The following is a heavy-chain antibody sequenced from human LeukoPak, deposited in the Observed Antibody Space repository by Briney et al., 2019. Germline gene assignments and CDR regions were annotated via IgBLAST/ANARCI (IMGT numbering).Heavy chain of an antibody. D-gene: IGHD4-23*01. CDR1: GYTFTGYY. J-gene: IGHJ4*02. CDR2: INPNSGCT. Sequence: GSSVNVSCKASGYTFTGYYMHWVRQAPGQGLEWMGRINPNSGCTNYPQKFQGKVTMTRDTSISTAYIELSRVKSDDTGVYYSGGDYGGKVCFDYWGQGTLVTVSS. V-gene: IGHV1-2*05. CDR3: GGDYGGKVCFDY.